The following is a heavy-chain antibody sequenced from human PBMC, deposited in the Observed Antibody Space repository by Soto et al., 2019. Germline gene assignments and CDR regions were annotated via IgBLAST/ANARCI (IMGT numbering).Heavy chain of an antibody. CDR1: GFAFYRFG. CDR2: IWYDESNK. Sequence: QVQLVESGGGVVRPGRSLRLSCAASGFAFYRFGVHWVRQAPGKGLEWVAVIWYDESNKFYADSVKGRFSISRDNSKNTLYLQMNSLRAEDTAVYYCVRDDGVAAAGPYYYYAMDVWGQGTTVIVSS. CDR3: VRDDGVAAAGPYYYYAMDV. J-gene: IGHJ6*02. V-gene: IGHV3-33*01. D-gene: IGHD6-13*01.